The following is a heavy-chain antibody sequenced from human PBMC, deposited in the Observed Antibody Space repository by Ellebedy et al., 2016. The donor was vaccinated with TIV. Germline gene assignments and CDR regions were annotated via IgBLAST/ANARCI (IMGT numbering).Heavy chain of an antibody. CDR1: GFPFSSYS. CDR2: ITGRSSYT. Sequence: GESLKISCEASGFPFSSYSMNSVRQAPGKGLEWVSSITGRSSYTHYADSVKGRFTVSRDNAKNSLYLQMNSLRAEDTAVYYCARWYNAFDFWGQGTVVTVSP. V-gene: IGHV3-21*01. D-gene: IGHD1-1*01. J-gene: IGHJ3*01. CDR3: ARWYNAFDF.